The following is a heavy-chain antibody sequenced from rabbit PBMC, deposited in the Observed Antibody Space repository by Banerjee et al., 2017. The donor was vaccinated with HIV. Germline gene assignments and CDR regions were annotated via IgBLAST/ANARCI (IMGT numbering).Heavy chain of an antibody. D-gene: IGHD4-2*01. CDR2: IYNGNSGST. CDR3: ARSYGGTNRYFNL. CDR1: GFSFSSSYY. V-gene: IGHV1S45*01. J-gene: IGHJ4*01. Sequence: QEQLVESGGGLVKPGGTLTLTCKASGFSFSSSYYMCWVRQAPGKGPEWIACIYNGNSGSTYYASWAKGRFTISKTSSTTVTLQMTSLTAADTATYFCARSYGGTNRYFNLWGQGTLVTVS.